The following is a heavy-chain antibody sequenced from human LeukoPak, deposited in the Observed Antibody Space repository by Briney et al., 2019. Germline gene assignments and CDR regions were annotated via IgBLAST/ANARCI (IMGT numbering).Heavy chain of an antibody. Sequence: GGSLRLSCAASGFTFSSYWMSWVRQAPGKGLEWVANIKQDGSEKYYVDSVKGRFTISRDSAKNSLYLQMNSLRAEDTAVYYCARDSAYYYGSGSYSVYYYYYYGMDVWGQGTTVTVSS. V-gene: IGHV3-7*01. D-gene: IGHD3-10*01. CDR2: IKQDGSEK. CDR1: GFTFSSYW. CDR3: ARDSAYYYGSGSYSVYYYYYYGMDV. J-gene: IGHJ6*02.